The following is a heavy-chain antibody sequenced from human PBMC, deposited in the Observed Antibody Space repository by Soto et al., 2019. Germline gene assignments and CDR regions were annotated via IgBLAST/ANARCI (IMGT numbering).Heavy chain of an antibody. CDR2: ISGSGGST. V-gene: IGHV3-23*01. D-gene: IGHD3-9*01. CDR1: GFTFSSYA. Sequence: GGSLRLSCAASGFTFSSYAMSWVRQAPGKGLEWVSAISGSGGSTYYADSVKGRYTISRDNSKNTLYLQMNSLRAEDTAVYYCAKEEDYYDILTGPFDYWGQGTLVTVSS. CDR3: AKEEDYYDILTGPFDY. J-gene: IGHJ4*02.